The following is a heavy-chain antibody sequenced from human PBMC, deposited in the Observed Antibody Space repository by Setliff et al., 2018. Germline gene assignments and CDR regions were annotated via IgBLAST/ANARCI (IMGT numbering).Heavy chain of an antibody. D-gene: IGHD2-15*01. Sequence: LSCAASGFSVSSNYMSWVRQAPGKGLEWVSVIYSGDSGGSTYYADSVKGRFTISRDNSMNTLYLQMHGLRAEDTAVYYCARYCSSGSCYYDAFDVWGQGTMVTVSS. J-gene: IGHJ3*01. CDR1: GFSVSSNY. V-gene: IGHV3-53*01. CDR2: IYSGDSGGST. CDR3: ARYCSSGSCYYDAFDV.